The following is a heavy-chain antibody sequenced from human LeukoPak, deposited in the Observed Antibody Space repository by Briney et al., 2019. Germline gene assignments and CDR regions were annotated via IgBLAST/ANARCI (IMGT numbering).Heavy chain of an antibody. V-gene: IGHV3-23*01. D-gene: IGHD3-10*01. CDR2: ISTGGDTI. Sequence: GGPLRLSCAASGFTFSTYAMSWVRQAPGKGLEWVSAISTGGDTIYYADSVKGRFTVSRDSSKNTVFVEMNSLRAEDTAMYYCARGPYYGSGSHFSYYGMDVWGQGTTVTVSS. J-gene: IGHJ6*02. CDR3: ARGPYYGSGSHFSYYGMDV. CDR1: GFTFSTYA.